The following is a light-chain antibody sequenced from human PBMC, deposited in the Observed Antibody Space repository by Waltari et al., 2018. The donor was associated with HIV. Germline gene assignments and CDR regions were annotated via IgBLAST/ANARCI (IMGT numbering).Light chain of an antibody. Sequence: DIQMTQSPSSLSASVVDSVTITCRANQSIGNYLNWYQQKLGKAPKLLIYAASSLQTGVPSRFSARGSGTAFALIITSLQPEDFATYHCQQTYSNPSTFGQGTKLDI. V-gene: IGKV1-39*01. CDR3: QQTYSNPST. J-gene: IGKJ2*01. CDR1: QSIGNY. CDR2: AAS.